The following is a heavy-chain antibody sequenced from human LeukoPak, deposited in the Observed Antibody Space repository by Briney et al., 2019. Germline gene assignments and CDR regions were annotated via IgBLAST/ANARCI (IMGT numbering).Heavy chain of an antibody. Sequence: SETLSLTCTVSGGSISSSSNYWGWIRQSPGKGLEWIGSMYYSGNTYYNPSLKSRVTISVDTSKNQFSLKLSSVTAADTAVYYCARRNSESFDFWGQGTLVTVSS. CDR2: MYYSGNT. D-gene: IGHD1-26*01. J-gene: IGHJ4*02. CDR1: GGSISSSSNY. CDR3: ARRNSESFDF. V-gene: IGHV4-39*07.